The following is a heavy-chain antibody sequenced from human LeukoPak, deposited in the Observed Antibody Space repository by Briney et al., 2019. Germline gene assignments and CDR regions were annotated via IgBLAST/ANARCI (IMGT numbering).Heavy chain of an antibody. D-gene: IGHD6-13*01. CDR1: GYTFTGHY. CDR2: INPNSGGT. Sequence: ASVKVSYKASGYTFTGHYMHWVRQAPGQGLEWMGWINPNSGGTNYAQKFQGRVTMTRDTSISTAYMELSRLRSDDTAVYYCARDLWAQQSRRDYYYMDVWGKGTTVTVSS. V-gene: IGHV1-2*02. CDR3: ARDLWAQQSRRDYYYMDV. J-gene: IGHJ6*03.